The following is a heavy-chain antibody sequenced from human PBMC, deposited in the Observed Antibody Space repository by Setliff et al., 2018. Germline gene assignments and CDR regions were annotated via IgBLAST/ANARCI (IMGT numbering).Heavy chain of an antibody. CDR1: GFSFSSYG. J-gene: IGHJ3*01. V-gene: IGHV3-30*02. CDR2: IRYDGSNR. Sequence: GGSLRLSCAASGFSFSSYGMHWVRQAPGKGLEWVAFIRYDGSNRYFADSVKGRFTISRVNAKNSLDLQMNNLRDEDTAVYYCARDRWKVIVNRGDDAFDLWGQGTMVTVSS. CDR3: ARDRWKVIVNRGDDAFDL. D-gene: IGHD3-22*01.